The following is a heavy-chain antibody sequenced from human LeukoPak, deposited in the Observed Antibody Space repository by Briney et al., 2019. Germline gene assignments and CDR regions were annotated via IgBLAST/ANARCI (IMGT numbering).Heavy chain of an antibody. CDR2: ISGRGSHI. J-gene: IGHJ5*02. Sequence: PGGSLRVSCVASGYTFSTYELAWVRQAPGKGLERVSSISGRGSHIHYGDSVKGRFTISRDKSKNTRYLELNSLRVEDTAISSWARAQASKVTAAFSRGFDHWGQGTLVSVSS. CDR1: GYTFSTYE. V-gene: IGHV3-23*01. CDR3: ARAQASKVTAAFSRGFDH. D-gene: IGHD2/OR15-2a*01.